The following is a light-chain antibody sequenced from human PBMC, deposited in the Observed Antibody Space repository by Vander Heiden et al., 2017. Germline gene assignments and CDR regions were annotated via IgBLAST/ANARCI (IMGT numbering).Light chain of an antibody. J-gene: IGKJ1*01. Sequence: PGTLSLSPGERATLSCRASQSVSSSYLAWYQQKPGQAPRLLIYGASSRATGIPDRFSGSGSGTDFTLTISRLEPEDFAVHYCQQDGSSPKTFGQGTKVEIK. V-gene: IGKV3-20*01. CDR2: GAS. CDR1: QSVSSSY. CDR3: QQDGSSPKT.